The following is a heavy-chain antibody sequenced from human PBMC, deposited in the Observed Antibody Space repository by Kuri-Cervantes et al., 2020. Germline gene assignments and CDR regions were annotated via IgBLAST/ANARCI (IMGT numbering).Heavy chain of an antibody. CDR1: GYTFTRYG. CDR2: FDPEDDET. CDR3: ARVGTGSGSYYFIDY. Sequence: ASVKVSCKASGYTFTRYGISWVRQAPGKGLEWMGAFDPEDDETIYAQKFQGRVTMTEDTSTDTAYMELSSLRSDDTAVHYCARVGTGSGSYYFIDYWGQGTLVTVSS. J-gene: IGHJ4*02. V-gene: IGHV1-24*01. D-gene: IGHD3-10*01.